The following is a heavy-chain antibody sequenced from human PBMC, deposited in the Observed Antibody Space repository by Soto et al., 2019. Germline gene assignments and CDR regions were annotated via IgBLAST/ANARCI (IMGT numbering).Heavy chain of an antibody. J-gene: IGHJ4*02. CDR1: GFTFSIYS. V-gene: IGHV3-48*02. CDR3: ARMDYYDSSGYFDY. D-gene: IGHD3-22*01. CDR2: ISSSSSTI. Sequence: PGGSLRLSCAASGFTFSIYSMNWVRQAPGKGLEWVSYISSSSSTIYYADSVKGRFTISRDNAKNSLYLQMNSLRDEDTAVYYCARMDYYDSSGYFDYWGQGTLVTVSS.